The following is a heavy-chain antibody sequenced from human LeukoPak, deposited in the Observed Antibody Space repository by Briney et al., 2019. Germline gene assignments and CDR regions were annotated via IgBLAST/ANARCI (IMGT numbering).Heavy chain of an antibody. D-gene: IGHD1-7*01. J-gene: IGHJ5*02. Sequence: SETPSLTRTVTRCSISGPYWSWIPQSPGRGLEWICDIWTSGNTKYKPSLNNPVSISIDTSKNQFSPKASSMTAADTAVYYCARQAQDGSKNYFDPWGQGSLVTVSS. CDR2: IWTSGNT. V-gene: IGHV4-4*09. CDR3: ARQAQDGSKNYFDP. CDR1: RCSISGPY.